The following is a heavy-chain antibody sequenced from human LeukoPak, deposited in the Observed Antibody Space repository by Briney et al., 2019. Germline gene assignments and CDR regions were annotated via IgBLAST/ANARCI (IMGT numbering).Heavy chain of an antibody. D-gene: IGHD3-10*01. Sequence: GGSPRLSCAASGFTFGSYAMSWVRQAPGKGLEWVSDINGSGGSTYYTDSVKGRFTISRDNSKNTLYLQMNSLRAEDTAIYYCAKKYRTGLDPWGQGTLVTVSS. CDR1: GFTFGSYA. CDR2: INGSGGST. V-gene: IGHV3-23*01. J-gene: IGHJ5*02. CDR3: AKKYRTGLDP.